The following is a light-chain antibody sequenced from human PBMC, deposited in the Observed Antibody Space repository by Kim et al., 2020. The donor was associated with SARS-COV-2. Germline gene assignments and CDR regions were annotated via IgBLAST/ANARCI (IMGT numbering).Light chain of an antibody. CDR1: SLRSYY. CDR2: GKN. J-gene: IGLJ2*01. Sequence: ALGQTVRITCHGDSLRSYYASWYQLRPGQAPVLVIYGKNNRPSGIPDRFSGSSSGNTASLTITGAQAEDEADYYCNSRDSSGNHLVFGGGTQLTVL. V-gene: IGLV3-19*01. CDR3: NSRDSSGNHLV.